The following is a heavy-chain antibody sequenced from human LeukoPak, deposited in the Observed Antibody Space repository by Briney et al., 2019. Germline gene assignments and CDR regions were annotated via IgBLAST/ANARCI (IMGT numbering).Heavy chain of an antibody. V-gene: IGHV3-74*01. J-gene: IGHJ5*02. CDR1: GFVFSTYG. D-gene: IGHD3-10*01. CDR2: INSDGSST. Sequence: PAGSLRLSCAASGFVFSTYGMNWVRQAPGKGLGWVSRINSDGSSTIYADSVKGRFTISRDNAKNTLYLQMNSLRAEDTAVYYCAGSRGNWFDPWGQGTLVTVSS. CDR3: AGSRGNWFDP.